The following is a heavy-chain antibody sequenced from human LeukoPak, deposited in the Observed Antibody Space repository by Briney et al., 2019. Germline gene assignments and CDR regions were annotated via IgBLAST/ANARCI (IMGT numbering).Heavy chain of an antibody. J-gene: IGHJ4*02. CDR2: IYTSGST. CDR3: ARGPNSGSDY. D-gene: IGHD6-6*01. CDR1: GDSTRSYY. V-gene: IGHV4-4*07. Sequence: SETLSLTCTVSGDSTRSYYWSWIRQPAGKQLEWIGHIYTSGSTNYNPSLKSRVTMSVDMSENQFSLKLNSVTAADTAVYYCARGPNSGSDYWGQGTLVTVSS.